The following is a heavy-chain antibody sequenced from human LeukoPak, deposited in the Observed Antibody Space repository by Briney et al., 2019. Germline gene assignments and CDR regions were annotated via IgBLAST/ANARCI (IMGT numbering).Heavy chain of an antibody. V-gene: IGHV1-2*06. CDR1: GYTFTGYY. J-gene: IGHJ3*02. D-gene: IGHD5-18*01. CDR3: ARLVDTAMDAFDI. Sequence: GASVKVSCKASGYTFTGYYMHWVRQAPGQGLEWMGQINPNSGGTNYAQKFQGRVTMTRDTSISTAYMELSRLRSGDTAVYYCARLVDTAMDAFDIWGQGTMVIVSS. CDR2: INPNSGGT.